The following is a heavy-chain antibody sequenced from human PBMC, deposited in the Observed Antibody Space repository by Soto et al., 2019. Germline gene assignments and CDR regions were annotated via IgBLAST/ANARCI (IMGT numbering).Heavy chain of an antibody. D-gene: IGHD6-19*01. J-gene: IGHJ5*02. CDR1: GGSVSNYY. Sequence: SETLSLTCTVSGGSVSNYYWSWIRQPAGKGLEWIGRFYSTGSTNYNPSLKSRVSMSLDTSKNQFSLKLSSVTAADTAVYYCARDMAVSGKGRWFDTWGQGTLVTVS. CDR2: FYSTGST. CDR3: ARDMAVSGKGRWFDT. V-gene: IGHV4-4*07.